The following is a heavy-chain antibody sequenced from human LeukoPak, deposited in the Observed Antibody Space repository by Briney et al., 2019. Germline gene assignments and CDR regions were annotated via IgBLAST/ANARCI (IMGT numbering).Heavy chain of an antibody. D-gene: IGHD4-17*01. J-gene: IGHJ5*02. CDR2: IIPILGIA. Sequence: ASVRVSCKASGGTFSSYAISWVRQAPGQGLEWMGRIIPILGIANYAQKFQGRVTITADKSTSTAYMGLSSLRSEDTAVYYCARGHDYGDLFDPWGQGTLVTVSS. CDR3: ARGHDYGDLFDP. V-gene: IGHV1-69*04. CDR1: GGTFSSYA.